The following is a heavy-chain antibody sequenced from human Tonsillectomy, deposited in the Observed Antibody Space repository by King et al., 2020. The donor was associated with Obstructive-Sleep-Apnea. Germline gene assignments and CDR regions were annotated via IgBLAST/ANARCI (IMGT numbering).Heavy chain of an antibody. CDR1: GFTFSSYS. CDR2: ISSSSSTI. D-gene: IGHD6-19*01. Sequence: VQLVQSGGGLVQPGGSLRLSCAASGFTFSSYSMNWVRQAPGKGLEWVSYISSSSSTIYYADSVKGRFTISRDNVKNSLYLQMNSLRAEDTAVYYCAGVRGGSGAGWGQGTLVTVSS. V-gene: IGHV3-48*04. CDR3: AGVRGGSGAG. J-gene: IGHJ4*02.